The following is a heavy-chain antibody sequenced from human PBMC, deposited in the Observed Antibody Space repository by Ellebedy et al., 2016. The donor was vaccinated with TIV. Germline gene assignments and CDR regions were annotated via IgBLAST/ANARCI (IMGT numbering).Heavy chain of an antibody. CDR2: IYWDDDK. D-gene: IGHD3-10*01. CDR3: AKLVDYGSGRREFDY. V-gene: IGHV2-5*02. J-gene: IGHJ4*02. CDR1: GFSLSTSGVG. Sequence: SGPTLVKPTQTLTLTCTFSGFSLSTSGVGVGWIRQPPGKALEWLALIYWDDDKRYSPSLKSRLTITKDTSKNQVVLTMTNMDPVDTATYYCAKLVDYGSGRREFDYWGQGTLVTVSS.